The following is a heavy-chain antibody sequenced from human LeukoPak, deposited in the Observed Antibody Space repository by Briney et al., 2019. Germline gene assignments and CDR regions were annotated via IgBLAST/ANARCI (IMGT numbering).Heavy chain of an antibody. CDR2: ISWNSGSI. V-gene: IGHV3-9*01. D-gene: IGHD6-13*01. Sequence: GGSLRLSCAASGFTFDDYAMHWVRQAPGKGLEWVSGISWNSGSIGYADSVKGRFTISRDNAENSLYLQMNSLRAEDTALYYCAKARTAAGVYFDYWGQGTLVTVSS. CDR1: GFTFDDYA. J-gene: IGHJ4*02. CDR3: AKARTAAGVYFDY.